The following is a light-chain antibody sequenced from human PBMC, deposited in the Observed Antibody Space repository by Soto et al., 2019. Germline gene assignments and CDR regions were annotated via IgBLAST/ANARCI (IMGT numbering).Light chain of an antibody. CDR2: GNS. CDR3: QSYDSSLSGFYV. J-gene: IGLJ1*01. V-gene: IGLV1-40*01. CDR1: SSNIGAGYD. Sequence: SELTEPPSRSAAPGQRITISCTGSSSNIGAGYDVHWYQQLPGTAPKLLIYGNSNRPSGVPDRFSGSKSGTSASLAITGLQAEDEADYYCQSYDSSLSGFYVFGTGTKVTVL.